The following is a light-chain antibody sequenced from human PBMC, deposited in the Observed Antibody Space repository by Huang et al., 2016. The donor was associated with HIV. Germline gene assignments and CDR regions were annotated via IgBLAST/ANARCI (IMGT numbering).Light chain of an antibody. CDR3: QQYNDWPPLT. CDR1: HSVDSD. CDR2: DAS. V-gene: IGKV3-15*01. J-gene: IGKJ4*01. Sequence: EIEMTQSPATLSVSPGERATLSCRASHSVDSDLAWYQQTPGPAPRLRIYDASTRATGISAKFNGTGSGTEFSLSITNLQSEDFAVYYCQQYNDWPPLTFGGGTKVEI.